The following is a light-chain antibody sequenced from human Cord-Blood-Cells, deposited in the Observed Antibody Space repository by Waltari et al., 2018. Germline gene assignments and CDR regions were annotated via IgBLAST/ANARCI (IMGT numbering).Light chain of an antibody. CDR3: AAWDDSLNGWV. Sequence: QSVLTQPPSASGTPGPRVTLPCSGSSSNIGSNTVNWYQQLPGTAPKLLIYSNNQRPSGVPDRFSGSKSGTSASLAISGLQSEDEADYYCAAWDDSLNGWVFGGGTKLTVL. CDR1: SSNIGSNT. CDR2: SNN. V-gene: IGLV1-44*01. J-gene: IGLJ3*02.